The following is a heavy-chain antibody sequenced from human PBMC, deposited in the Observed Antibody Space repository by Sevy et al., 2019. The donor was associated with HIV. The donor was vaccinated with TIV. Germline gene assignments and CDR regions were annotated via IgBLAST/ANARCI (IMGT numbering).Heavy chain of an antibody. J-gene: IGHJ3*02. CDR2: ISSSSNYI. Sequence: GGSLRLSCVASGFTFENVWMSWVRQAPGKGLEWVSSISSSSNYIYYADSLKGRFTISRDNARNSLYLQMSSLRAEDTAVYYCARPYGSGSWEAFDIWGQGTMVTVSS. CDR1: GFTFENVW. D-gene: IGHD3-10*01. V-gene: IGHV3-21*01. CDR3: ARPYGSGSWEAFDI.